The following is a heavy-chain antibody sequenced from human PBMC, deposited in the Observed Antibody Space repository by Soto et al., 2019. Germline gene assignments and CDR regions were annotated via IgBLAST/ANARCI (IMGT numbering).Heavy chain of an antibody. D-gene: IGHD7-27*01. CDR2: INPNSGGT. CDR3: ARSAPGHLGHYGMDV. J-gene: IGHJ6*02. V-gene: IGHV1-2*04. CDR1: GYTFTGYY. Sequence: QVQLVQSGAEVKKPGASVKVSCKASGYTFTGYYMHWVRQAPGQGLEWMGWINPNSGGTNYAQKFQGWVTMTRDTSISTGYMELSRLRSDDTAVYYCARSAPGHLGHYGMDVWGQGTTVTVSS.